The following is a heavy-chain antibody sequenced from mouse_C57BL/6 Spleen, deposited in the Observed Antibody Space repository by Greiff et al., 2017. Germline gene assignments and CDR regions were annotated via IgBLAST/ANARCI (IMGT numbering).Heavy chain of an antibody. Sequence: VQLQQPGAELVKPGASVKLSCKASGYTFTSYWMHWVKQRPGQGLEWIGMIHPNSGSTNYNEKFKSKATLTVDKTSSTAYLQLSSLTSEDSAVYYCAREDSTTGGYWFDYWGQGTTVTVSA. J-gene: IGHJ2*01. D-gene: IGHD1-1*01. CDR1: GYTFTSYW. V-gene: IGHV1-64*01. CDR2: IHPNSGST. CDR3: AREDSTTGGYWFDY.